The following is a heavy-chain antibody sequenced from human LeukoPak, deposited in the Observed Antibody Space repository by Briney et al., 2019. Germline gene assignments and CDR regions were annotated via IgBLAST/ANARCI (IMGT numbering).Heavy chain of an antibody. D-gene: IGHD3-16*01. CDR3: ASVPDSTVSWGGPLDV. CDR1: KSSLSAWA. Sequence: GGSLRLSCAAAKSSLSAWAMHWVRQAPDKGLEWVAVISHDGSKKYYEESVKGRFTISRDNSNNTLFLQMNSLRTEDTAVYYCASVPDSTVSWGGPLDVWGQGTMVTVSS. CDR2: ISHDGSKK. J-gene: IGHJ3*01. V-gene: IGHV3-30*04.